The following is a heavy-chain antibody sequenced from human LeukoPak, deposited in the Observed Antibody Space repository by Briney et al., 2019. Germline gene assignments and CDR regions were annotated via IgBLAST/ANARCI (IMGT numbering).Heavy chain of an antibody. CDR2: INPKSGGT. CDR3: AKDRRGYSYGYCDFDY. V-gene: IGHV1-2*02. J-gene: IGHJ4*02. D-gene: IGHD5-18*01. CDR1: GYTFTAYY. Sequence: ASVKVSCKASGYTFTAYYLQWVRLAPGQGLEWMGWINPKSGGTEYAQRFQGRVTMTRDTSISTAYMELNSLRAEDTAVYYCAKDRRGYSYGYCDFDYWGQGTLVTVSS.